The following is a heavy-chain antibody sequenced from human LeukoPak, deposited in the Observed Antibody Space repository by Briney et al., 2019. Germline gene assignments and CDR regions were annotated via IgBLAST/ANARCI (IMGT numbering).Heavy chain of an antibody. Sequence: ASVKVSCKASRYTFTSYGISWVRQAPGQGLEWMGWISAYNGNTNYAQKLQGRVTMTTDTSTSTAYMELRSLRSDDTAVYYCARGSSSWYLDRFDYWGQGTLVTVSS. J-gene: IGHJ4*02. CDR1: RYTFTSYG. CDR2: ISAYNGNT. V-gene: IGHV1-18*01. D-gene: IGHD6-13*01. CDR3: ARGSSSWYLDRFDY.